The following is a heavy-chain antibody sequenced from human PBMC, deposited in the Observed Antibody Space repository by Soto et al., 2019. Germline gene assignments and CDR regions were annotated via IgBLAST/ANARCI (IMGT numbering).Heavy chain of an antibody. D-gene: IGHD3-10*01. CDR1: EFSLNTSGEG. Sequence: SGPTLVNPTQTLTLTCTFSEFSLNTSGEGVGRIRQPPGKALEWFVLIYWDDVNRYSPSLKSRLTITKDTSKNQVVLTMTNMDPVDTAPYFCAHSNMVRGVAYYYYYMDDWGKGTTVTVSS. CDR2: IYWDDVN. V-gene: IGHV2-5*02. J-gene: IGHJ6*03. CDR3: AHSNMVRGVAYYYYYMDD.